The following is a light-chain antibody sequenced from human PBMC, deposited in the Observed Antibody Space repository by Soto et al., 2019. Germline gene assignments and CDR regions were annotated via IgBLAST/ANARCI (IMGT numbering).Light chain of an antibody. CDR1: SSDVGGYNY. V-gene: IGLV2-14*01. J-gene: IGLJ1*01. Sequence: ALTQPASVSGSPGQSITISCTGTSSDVGGYNYVSWYQQHPGKAPKLMIYEVSNRPSGVSNRFSGSKSGNTASLTISGLQAEDEADYYCSSYTSSSTLVFGTGTKVT. CDR2: EVS. CDR3: SSYTSSSTLV.